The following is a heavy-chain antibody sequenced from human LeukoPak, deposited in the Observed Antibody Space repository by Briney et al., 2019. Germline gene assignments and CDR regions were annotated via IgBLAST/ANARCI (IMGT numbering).Heavy chain of an antibody. V-gene: IGHV1-2*02. CDR1: GYTFTGYY. D-gene: IGHD3-10*01. CDR3: ARDLLAMVRGVIIGAVGY. J-gene: IGHJ4*02. Sequence: GASVKVSCKASGYTFTGYYMHWVRQAPGQGLERMGWINPNSGGTNYAQKFQGRVTMTRDTSISTAYMELSRLRSDDTAVYYCARDLLAMVRGVIIGAVGYWGQGTLVTVSS. CDR2: INPNSGGT.